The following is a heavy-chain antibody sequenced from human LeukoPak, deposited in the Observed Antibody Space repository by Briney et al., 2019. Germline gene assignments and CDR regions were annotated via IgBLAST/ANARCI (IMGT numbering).Heavy chain of an antibody. V-gene: IGHV4-39*07. J-gene: IGHJ4*02. CDR3: ARVDVWASYSGWSADY. CDR1: GGSISSSSYY. CDR2: IYYSGST. D-gene: IGHD6-19*01. Sequence: SETLSLTCTVSGGSISSSSYYWGWIRQPPGKGLEWIGSIYYSGSTYYNPSLKSRVTISVDTSKNQFSLKLSSVTAADTAVYYCARVDVWASYSGWSADYWGQGTLVTVSS.